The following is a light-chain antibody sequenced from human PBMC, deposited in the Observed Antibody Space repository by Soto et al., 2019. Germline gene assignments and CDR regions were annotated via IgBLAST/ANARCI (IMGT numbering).Light chain of an antibody. CDR2: TAS. Sequence: DIQMTQSPSSLTASVGESVTITCRASQRISNLLNWYQQKPGKAPKLLIHTASSLQTGVPSRFTGSGSGTAFSLTINSLQPEDFATYYCQQSYTTLWTFGQGTKVEIK. CDR1: QRISNL. CDR3: QQSYTTLWT. V-gene: IGKV1-39*01. J-gene: IGKJ1*01.